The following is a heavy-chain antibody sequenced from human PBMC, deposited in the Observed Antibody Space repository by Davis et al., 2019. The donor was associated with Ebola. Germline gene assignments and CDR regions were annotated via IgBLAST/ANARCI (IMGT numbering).Heavy chain of an antibody. CDR3: ARVVFVAGATPSWYFDL. Sequence: MPSETLSLTCTVSGGSISSSSYYWGWIRQPPGKGLEWIGSVYYSGSTYYNPSLKSRVTISVDKSKNQFSLKLSSVTAADTAVYYCARVVFVAGATPSWYFDLWGRGTLVTVSP. CDR1: GGSISSSSYY. CDR2: VYYSGST. J-gene: IGHJ2*01. D-gene: IGHD2-15*01. V-gene: IGHV4-39*01.